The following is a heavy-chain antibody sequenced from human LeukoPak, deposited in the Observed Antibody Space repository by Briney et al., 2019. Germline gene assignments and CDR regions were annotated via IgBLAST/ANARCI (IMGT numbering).Heavy chain of an antibody. D-gene: IGHD3-16*02. CDR3: ARELGVSRAFDI. CDR2: MRRGSDYK. V-gene: IGHV3-21*04. CDR1: GXTFSSYS. J-gene: IGHJ3*02. Sequence: GGSLRLSCAASGXTFSSYSMNWVRQAPGKGLQRVSYMRRGSDYKVYADSVRGRFTISRDNGKNSLFLQMNSVTAEDTAIYYCARELGVSRAFDIWGQGTMVTVSS.